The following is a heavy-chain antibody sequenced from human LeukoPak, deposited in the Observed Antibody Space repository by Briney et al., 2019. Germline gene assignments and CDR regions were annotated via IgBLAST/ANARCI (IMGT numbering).Heavy chain of an antibody. J-gene: IGHJ5*02. CDR3: ARGVKYGSGSYYIWFDP. CDR1: GFTVSSNY. V-gene: IGHV3-66*01. Sequence: GGSLRLSCAASGFTVSSNYMSWVRQAPGKGPEWVSVIYSGGSTYYADSVKGRFTISRDNSKNTLYLQMNSLRAEDTAVYYCARGVKYGSGSYYIWFDPWGQGTLVTVSS. CDR2: IYSGGST. D-gene: IGHD3-10*01.